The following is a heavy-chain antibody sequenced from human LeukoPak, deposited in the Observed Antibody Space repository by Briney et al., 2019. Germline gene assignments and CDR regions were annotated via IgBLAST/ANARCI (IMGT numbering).Heavy chain of an antibody. Sequence: VKXSCKASGYTFSTYGLMWVRQAPGQGLEWMGWINTNNGNTNYAQKFQGRVTMTTDTSTSTGYMELRSLRSDDTAVYYCARKRCTGDCYLFDPWGQGTLVTVSS. D-gene: IGHD2-21*02. J-gene: IGHJ5*02. CDR3: ARKRCTGDCYLFDP. CDR1: GYTFSTYG. CDR2: INTNNGNT. V-gene: IGHV1-18*01.